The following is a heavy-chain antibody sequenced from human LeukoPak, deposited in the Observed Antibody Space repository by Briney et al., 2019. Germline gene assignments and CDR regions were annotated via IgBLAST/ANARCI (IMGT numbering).Heavy chain of an antibody. CDR2: ISGSGEST. Sequence: GGSLRLSCAASGFTFSNIAMTWVRQAPGERLEWVSTISGSGESTYYADSLKGRFTISRDNSKNTVYLHMNSLRAEDTAVYYCAKRADTAMVQEFDYWGQGTLVTVSS. CDR1: GFTFSNIA. D-gene: IGHD5-18*01. CDR3: AKRADTAMVQEFDY. V-gene: IGHV3-23*01. J-gene: IGHJ4*02.